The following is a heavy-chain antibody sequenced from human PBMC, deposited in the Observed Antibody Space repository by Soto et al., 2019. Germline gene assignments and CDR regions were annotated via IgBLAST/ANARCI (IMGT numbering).Heavy chain of an antibody. Sequence: QVQLVQSGAEVKKPGASVKVSCKASGYSFTSHGITWVRQAPGQGLEWMGWISAYNGHTNYAQKLQGRVTMTTDTSTSTAHMELRSLRSDDTAVYYCARDNGFGESDVWGQGTTVTVSS. D-gene: IGHD3-10*01. CDR1: GYSFTSHG. CDR3: ARDNGFGESDV. CDR2: ISAYNGHT. V-gene: IGHV1-18*01. J-gene: IGHJ6*02.